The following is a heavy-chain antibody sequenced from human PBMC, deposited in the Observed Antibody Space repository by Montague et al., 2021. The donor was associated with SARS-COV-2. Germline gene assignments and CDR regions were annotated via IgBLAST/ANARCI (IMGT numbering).Heavy chain of an antibody. CDR1: GGSISSYY. Sequence: SETRSLTCTVSGGSISSYYWSWIRQPPGKGLEWIGYIYYSGSTNYNPSLKSRVTISVDTSKNQFSLKVRSVTAADTAVYYCARGDYYDSTGYYDYWGQGTLVTVPS. CDR3: ARGDYYDSTGYYDY. V-gene: IGHV4-59*01. D-gene: IGHD3-22*01. J-gene: IGHJ4*01. CDR2: IYYSGST.